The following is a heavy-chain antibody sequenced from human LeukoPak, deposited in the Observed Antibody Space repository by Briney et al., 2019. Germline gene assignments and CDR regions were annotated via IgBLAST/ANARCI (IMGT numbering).Heavy chain of an antibody. D-gene: IGHD3-9*01. CDR1: GYTFTSYG. CDR3: ARDWDDILTGDY. V-gene: IGHV1-18*01. Sequence: ASVKVSCKASGYTFTSYGISWVRQAPGQGLEWMGWISAYNGNTNYAQKLQGRVTMSTDTSTSTAYMELRSLRSDDTAVYYCARDWDDILTGDYWGQGTLVTVSS. J-gene: IGHJ4*02. CDR2: ISAYNGNT.